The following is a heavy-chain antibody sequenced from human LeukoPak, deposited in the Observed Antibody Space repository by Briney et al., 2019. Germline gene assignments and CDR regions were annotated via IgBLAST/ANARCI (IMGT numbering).Heavy chain of an antibody. CDR1: GGSISSYY. CDR3: ARVIKGRGWFDP. D-gene: IGHD3-10*01. CDR2: IYYSGST. J-gene: IGHJ5*02. V-gene: IGHV4-59*01. Sequence: SETLSLTCTVSGGSISSYYWSWIRQPPGKGLEWIGYIYYSGSTNYNPSLKSRVTISVDTSKNQFSLKLSSVTAADTAVYYCARVIKGRGWFDPWGQGTLVTVSS.